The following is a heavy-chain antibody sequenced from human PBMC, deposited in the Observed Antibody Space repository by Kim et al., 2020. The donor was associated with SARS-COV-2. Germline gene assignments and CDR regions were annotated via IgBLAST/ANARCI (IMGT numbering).Heavy chain of an antibody. Sequence: SRVTISVDTSKNQFSLKLSSVTAADTAVYYCARVTRGSGRPNPRAGAFDIWGQGTMVTVSS. CDR3: ARVTRGSGRPNPRAGAFDI. V-gene: IGHV4-34*01. J-gene: IGHJ3*02. D-gene: IGHD3-10*01.